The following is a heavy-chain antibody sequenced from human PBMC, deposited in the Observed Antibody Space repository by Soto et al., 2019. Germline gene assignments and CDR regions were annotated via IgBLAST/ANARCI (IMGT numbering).Heavy chain of an antibody. CDR1: GGSISRYY. CDR2: VSYSWGT. V-gene: IGHV4-59*01. Sequence: PSETLSLTCSVSGGSISRYYWSWIRLPPGKGLEWIGYVSYSWGTNYNPSLKGRITISLDTSKTQFSLKLSSATAADTALYFCASVEDNAGNLATYYFDPRGQGTLATVSS. D-gene: IGHD2-15*01. CDR3: ASVEDNAGNLATYYFDP. J-gene: IGHJ4*02.